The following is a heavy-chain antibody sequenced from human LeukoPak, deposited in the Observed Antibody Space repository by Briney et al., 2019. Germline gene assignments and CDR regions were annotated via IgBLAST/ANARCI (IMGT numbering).Heavy chain of an antibody. J-gene: IGHJ4*02. D-gene: IGHD4-17*01. CDR1: GFTFDDYA. CDR3: AKDRASYGDYEDY. Sequence: GRSLRLSCAASGFTFDDYAMHWVRQAPGKGLEWVSGISWNSGSIGYADSVKGRFTISRDNAKNSLYLQMNSLRAEDTALYYCAKDRASYGDYEDYRGQGTLVTVSS. V-gene: IGHV3-9*01. CDR2: ISWNSGSI.